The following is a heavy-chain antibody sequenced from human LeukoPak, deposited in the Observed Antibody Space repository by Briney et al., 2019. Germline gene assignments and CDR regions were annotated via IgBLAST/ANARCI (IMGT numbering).Heavy chain of an antibody. CDR2: ISWDGGST. CDR3: AKDTCSGGSCYSGGGFDY. V-gene: IGHV3-43*01. J-gene: IGHJ4*02. CDR1: GFTFDDYT. D-gene: IGHD2-15*01. Sequence: GGSLRLSCAASGFTFDDYTMHWVRQAPGKGLEWVSLISWDGGSTYYADSVKGRFTISRDNSKNSLYLQMNSLRTEDTALYYCAKDTCSGGSCYSGGGFDYWGQGTLVTVSS.